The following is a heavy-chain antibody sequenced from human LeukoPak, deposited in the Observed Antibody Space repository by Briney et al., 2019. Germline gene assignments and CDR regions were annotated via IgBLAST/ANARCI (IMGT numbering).Heavy chain of an antibody. Sequence: SETLSLTCAVYGGSFSGYYWSWIRQPPGKGLEWIGEINHSGSTNYNPSLKSRVTISVDTSKNQFSLKLSSVTAADTAVYYCAREFAHLDSGTLDYWGQGTLVTVSS. CDR2: INHSGST. CDR3: AREFAHLDSGTLDY. V-gene: IGHV4-34*01. J-gene: IGHJ4*02. D-gene: IGHD5-12*01. CDR1: GGSFSGYY.